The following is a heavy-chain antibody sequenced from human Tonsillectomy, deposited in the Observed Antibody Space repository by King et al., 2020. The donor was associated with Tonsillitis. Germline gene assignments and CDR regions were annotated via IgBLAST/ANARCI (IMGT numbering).Heavy chain of an antibody. CDR1: GLKFSDAW. D-gene: IGHD6-13*01. V-gene: IGHV3-15*01. J-gene: IGHJ1*01. CDR2: IKNSGTT. CDR3: AHVRDPSSWSLGS. Sequence: VQLVESGGDLVKPGGSLRLSCVVSGLKFSDAWMAWVRQAPRKGLEWVGRIKNSGTTDFAAPVKGRFSMSRDNSKNTIYLQMSGLKDEDTGVYYCAHVRDPSSWSLGSWGQGPLVTVSS.